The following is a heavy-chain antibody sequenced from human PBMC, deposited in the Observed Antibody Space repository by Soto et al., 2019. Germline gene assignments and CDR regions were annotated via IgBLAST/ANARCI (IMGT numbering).Heavy chain of an antibody. J-gene: IGHJ6*03. D-gene: IGHD3-3*01. CDR1: GGSISSYY. CDR3: ATSRPIFGVVVGYYYYMDV. CDR2: IYYSGST. V-gene: IGHV4-59*08. Sequence: PSETLSLTCTVSGGSISSYYWSWIRQPPGKGLEWIGYIYYSGSTNYNPSLKSRVTISVDTSKNQFSLKLSSVTAADTAVYYCATSRPIFGVVVGYYYYMDVWGKGTTVTVSS.